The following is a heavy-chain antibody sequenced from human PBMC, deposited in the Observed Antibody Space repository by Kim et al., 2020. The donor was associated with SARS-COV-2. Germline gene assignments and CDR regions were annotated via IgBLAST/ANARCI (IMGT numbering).Heavy chain of an antibody. J-gene: IGHJ6*02. Sequence: GGSLRLSCAASGFTFSSYEMNWVRQAPGKGLEWVSYISSSGSTIYYADSVKGRFTISRDNAKNSLYLRMNSLGAEDTAVYYCARVKPQWLVSYGMDVWGRGTTVTGSS. CDR2: ISSSGSTI. CDR3: ARVKPQWLVSYGMDV. V-gene: IGHV3-48*03. D-gene: IGHD6-19*01. CDR1: GFTFSSYE.